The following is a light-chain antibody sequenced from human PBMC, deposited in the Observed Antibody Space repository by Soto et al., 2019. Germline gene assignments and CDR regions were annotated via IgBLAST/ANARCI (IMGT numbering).Light chain of an antibody. J-gene: IGKJ1*01. CDR3: QQHLGRHT. Sequence: IVMTQSPATLSVSPGERATLSCRAGQTIYSNVAWYQQKPGQAPRLLISDASTRATGIPARLSGSGSGTEFTLTVSSLQSEDYAVYYCQQHLGRHTFGQGTKVDIK. V-gene: IGKV3-15*01. CDR2: DAS. CDR1: QTIYSN.